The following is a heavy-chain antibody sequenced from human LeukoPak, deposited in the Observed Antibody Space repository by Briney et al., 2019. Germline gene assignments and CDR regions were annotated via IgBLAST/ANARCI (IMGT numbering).Heavy chain of an antibody. V-gene: IGHV3-23*01. D-gene: IGHD3-16*01. J-gene: IGHJ6*02. CDR2: ISGRGGST. CDR1: GFTFSSYA. CDR3: AKDLHTLRGDYGMDV. Sequence: GGSLRLSCAASGFTFSSYAMNWVRQAPGKGLEWVSSISGRGGSTNYADSVKGRFTISRDSSKNTLYLQMNSLRAEDTAVYYCAKDLHTLRGDYGMDVWGQGTTVTVSS.